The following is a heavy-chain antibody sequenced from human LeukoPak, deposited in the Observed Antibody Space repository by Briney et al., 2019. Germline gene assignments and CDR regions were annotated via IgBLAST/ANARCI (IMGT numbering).Heavy chain of an antibody. D-gene: IGHD3-10*01. CDR1: GFTFDDYA. CDR3: SRILGRSWPGGFDY. J-gene: IGHJ4*02. CDR2: IRNKAYGGTI. Sequence: GGSLRLSCTASGFTFDDYAMSWFRQAPGKGLEWVGFIRNKAYGGTIEYAASVKGRFTISRDDSESTAYLQMNSLKTEDTAVYYCSRILGRSWPGGFDYWGQGTLVTVSS. V-gene: IGHV3-49*03.